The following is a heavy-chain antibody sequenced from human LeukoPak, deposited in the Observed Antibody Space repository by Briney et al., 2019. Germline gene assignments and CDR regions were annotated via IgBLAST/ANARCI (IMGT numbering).Heavy chain of an antibody. CDR2: ISDRGGST. CDR1: GITLSNYG. V-gene: IGHV3-23*01. Sequence: PGGSLRLSCVVSGITLSNYGMSWVRQAPGKGLEWVAGISDRGGSTNYADSVKGRFTISRDNAKNSLYLHMNSLRVDDTAVYYCARDRGYSTFDNWGQGTLVTVSS. D-gene: IGHD4-23*01. CDR3: ARDRGYSTFDN. J-gene: IGHJ5*02.